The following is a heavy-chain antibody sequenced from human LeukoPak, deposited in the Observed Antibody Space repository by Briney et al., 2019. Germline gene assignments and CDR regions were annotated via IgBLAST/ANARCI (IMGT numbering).Heavy chain of an antibody. Sequence: GGSLRLSCAASGFTFSSYSMNWVRQAPGKGLEWVSSISSSSSYIYHADSVKGRFTISRDNAKNSLYLQMNSLRAEDTAVYYCARDSVTPYYYYYYGMDVWGQGTTVTVSS. CDR2: ISSSSSYI. CDR3: ARDSVTPYYYYYYGMDV. J-gene: IGHJ6*02. V-gene: IGHV3-21*01. CDR1: GFTFSSYS. D-gene: IGHD4-11*01.